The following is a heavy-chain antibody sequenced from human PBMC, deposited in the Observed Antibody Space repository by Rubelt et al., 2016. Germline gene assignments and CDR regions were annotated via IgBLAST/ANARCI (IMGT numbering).Heavy chain of an antibody. J-gene: IGHJ4*02. CDR1: GGSFSGYY. Sequence: QVQLQQWGAGLLKPSETLSLTCAVYGGSFSGYYWSWIRQPPGKGLEWIGEINHSGSTNYNPSLKIRVTISVDTSKNQFSLKLSSVTAADTAVYYCARGRGGGYSDYWGQGTLVTVSS. V-gene: IGHV4-34*01. D-gene: IGHD4-23*01. CDR3: ARGRGGGYSDY. CDR2: INHSGST.